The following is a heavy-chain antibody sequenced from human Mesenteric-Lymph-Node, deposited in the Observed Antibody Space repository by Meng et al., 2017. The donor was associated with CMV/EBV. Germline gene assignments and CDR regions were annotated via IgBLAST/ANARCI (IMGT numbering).Heavy chain of an antibody. J-gene: IGHJ6*02. CDR2: ISAYNGNT. CDR3: AREASIFGVVITSYGMDV. Sequence: ASVKVSCKASGYIFTTYGITWVRQAPGQGLEWMGWISAYNGNTNYAQKLQGRVTMTTDTSTSTAYMELRSLRSDDTAVYYCAREASIFGVVITSYGMDVWGQGTTVTVSS. V-gene: IGHV1-18*01. CDR1: GYIFTTYG. D-gene: IGHD3-3*01.